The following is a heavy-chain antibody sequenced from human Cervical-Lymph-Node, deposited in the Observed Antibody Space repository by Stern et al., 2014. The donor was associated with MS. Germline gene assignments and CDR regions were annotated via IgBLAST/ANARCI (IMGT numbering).Heavy chain of an antibody. D-gene: IGHD3-10*01. CDR2: IIPISGAK. CDR3: GGDGGGRGVISYSCDS. Sequence: QLVQSGAEVRKPWSSVKVSCKASGGTFSSHAISWGRQAPGQGIEWMGGIIPISGAKNYSQRFQGRVTRTPDRSPTTDSIALSSLGSDDSAVYYCGGDGGGRGVISYSCDSWGQGTLVTVSS. J-gene: IGHJ4*02. V-gene: IGHV1-69*06. CDR1: GGTFSSHA.